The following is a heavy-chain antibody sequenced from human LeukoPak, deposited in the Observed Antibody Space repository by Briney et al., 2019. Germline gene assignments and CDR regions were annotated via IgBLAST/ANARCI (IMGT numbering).Heavy chain of an antibody. D-gene: IGHD5-18*01. CDR3: ARDTAMVFWFDP. V-gene: IGHV1-69*05. J-gene: IGHJ5*02. Sequence: SVKVSCKASGGTFSSYAISWVRQAPEQGLEWMGRIIPIFGTTNYAQKFQGRVTITTDESTSTAYMELSSLRSEDTAVYYCARDTAMVFWFDPWGQGTLVTASS. CDR1: GGTFSSYA. CDR2: IIPIFGTT.